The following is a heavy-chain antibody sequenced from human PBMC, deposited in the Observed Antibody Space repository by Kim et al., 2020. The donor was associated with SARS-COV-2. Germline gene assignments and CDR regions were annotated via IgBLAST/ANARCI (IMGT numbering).Heavy chain of an antibody. V-gene: IGHV3-23*01. J-gene: IGHJ4*02. CDR3: AKGNIWTHSGPPFYFDL. Sequence: KGRFTISRDDAKNTLYLQMNSLRAEDTALYYCAKGNIWTHSGPPFYFDLWGQGALVTVSS. D-gene: IGHD3-9*01.